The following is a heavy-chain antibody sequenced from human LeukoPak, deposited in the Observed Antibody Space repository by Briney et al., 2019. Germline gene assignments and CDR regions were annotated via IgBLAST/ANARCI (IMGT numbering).Heavy chain of an antibody. CDR3: ARANLIDRPPPGNWFDP. D-gene: IGHD1-14*01. J-gene: IGHJ5*02. Sequence: GASVKVSCKASGGTFSSYAISWVRQAPGQGLEWMGRIIPILGIANYAQKFQGRVTITADKSTSTAYMELSSVTAADTAVYYYARANLIDRPPPGNWFDPWGQGTLVTVSS. CDR2: IIPILGIA. V-gene: IGHV1-69*04. CDR1: GGTFSSYA.